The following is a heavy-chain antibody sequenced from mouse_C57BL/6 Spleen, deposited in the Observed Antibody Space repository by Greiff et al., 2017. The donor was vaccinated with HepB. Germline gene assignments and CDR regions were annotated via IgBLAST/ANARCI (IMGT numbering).Heavy chain of an antibody. CDR3: ARRVITRVYYAMDY. Sequence: EVKLVESGGGLVKPGGSLKLSCAASGFTFSSYTMSWVRQTPEERLEWVATISGGGGNTYYPDSVKGRFTISRDNAKNTLYLQMSSLRSEDTALYYCARRVITRVYYAMDYWGQGTSVTVSS. CDR1: GFTFSSYT. CDR2: ISGGGGNT. D-gene: IGHD2-4*01. J-gene: IGHJ4*01. V-gene: IGHV5-9*01.